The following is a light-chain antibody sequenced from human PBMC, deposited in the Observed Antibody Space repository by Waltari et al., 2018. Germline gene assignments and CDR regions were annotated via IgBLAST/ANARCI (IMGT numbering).Light chain of an antibody. CDR1: SSNIGSNI. V-gene: IGLV1-44*01. Sequence: QSVLTQPPSASGTTGQRVTISCSGSSSNIGSNIVNWYQQVPGTTPKLLIYRNDQRPSGVPDRFSGSKSGTSATLAISGLRSEDEADYDCAAWDDSLNGRWEFGGGTKLTVL. J-gene: IGLJ3*02. CDR3: AAWDDSLNGRWE. CDR2: RND.